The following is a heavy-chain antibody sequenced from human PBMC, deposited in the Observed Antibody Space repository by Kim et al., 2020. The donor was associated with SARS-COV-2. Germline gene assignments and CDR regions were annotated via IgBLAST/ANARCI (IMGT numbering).Heavy chain of an antibody. CDR3: ARRGGDYYDSSGYYRRYYFDY. D-gene: IGHD3-22*01. V-gene: IGHV4-4*02. Sequence: SETLSLTCAVSGGSISSSNWWSWVRQPPGKGLEWIGEIYHSGSTNYNPSLKSRVTISVDKSKNQFSLKLSSVTAADTAVYYCARRGGDYYDSSGYYRRYYFDYWGQGTLVTVSS. CDR1: GGSISSSNW. CDR2: IYHSGST. J-gene: IGHJ4*02.